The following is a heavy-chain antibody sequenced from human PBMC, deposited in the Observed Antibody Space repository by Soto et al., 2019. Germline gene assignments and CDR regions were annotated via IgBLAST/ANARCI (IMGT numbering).Heavy chain of an antibody. CDR2: INHSGST. CDR1: GGSFSGYH. Sequence: SETLSLTCAVYGGSFSGYHWSWIRQPPGKGLEWIGEINHSGSTNYNPSLKSRVTISVDTSKNQFSLKLSSVTAADTAVYYCARLFNFWSGYYRNWFDPWGQGTLVTVSS. V-gene: IGHV4-34*01. D-gene: IGHD3-3*01. CDR3: ARLFNFWSGYYRNWFDP. J-gene: IGHJ5*02.